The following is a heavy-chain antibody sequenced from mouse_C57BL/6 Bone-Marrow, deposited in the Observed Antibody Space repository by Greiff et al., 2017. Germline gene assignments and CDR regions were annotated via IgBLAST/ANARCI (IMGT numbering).Heavy chain of an antibody. Sequence: QVQLQQPGAELVKPGASVKMSCQASGYNFTSYWLTWVKQRPGQGLEWIGDIYPGSGSTNYNEKFKSKATLTVDTSSSPAYMQLSSLTSEDSAVYYCARPYYSNYWYFDVWGTGTTVTVSS. CDR2: IYPGSGST. CDR3: ARPYYSNYWYFDV. D-gene: IGHD2-5*01. CDR1: GYNFTSYW. J-gene: IGHJ1*03. V-gene: IGHV1-55*01.